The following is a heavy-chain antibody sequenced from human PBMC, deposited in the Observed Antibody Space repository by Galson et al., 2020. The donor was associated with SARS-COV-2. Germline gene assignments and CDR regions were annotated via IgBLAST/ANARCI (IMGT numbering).Heavy chain of an antibody. CDR2: INPNSGGT. J-gene: IGHJ4*02. V-gene: IGHV1-2*02. CDR1: GYTLSDYY. Sequence: ASVKVSCKASGYTLSDYYMHWVRQAPGQGLEWMGWINPNSGGTNYAQRFQGRVTMTGDTSISTAYMELKNLRSDDTAVYYCARDRISAPDDFDYWGQGTLVSVSS. CDR3: ARDRISAPDDFDY. D-gene: IGHD6-13*01.